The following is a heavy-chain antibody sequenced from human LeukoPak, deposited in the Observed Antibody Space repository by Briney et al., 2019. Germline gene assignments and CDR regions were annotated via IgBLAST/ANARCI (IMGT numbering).Heavy chain of an antibody. CDR2: IYASGST. Sequence: SETLSLTCTVSGGSISSYYWSWIRQPAGKGLEWIGRIYASGSTNYNPSLKSRVTMSVDTSKNQFSLKLGSVTAADTAVYYCARGITWTAMAEDYFDYWGQGTLVTVSS. V-gene: IGHV4-4*07. D-gene: IGHD5-18*01. J-gene: IGHJ4*02. CDR3: ARGITWTAMAEDYFDY. CDR1: GGSISSYY.